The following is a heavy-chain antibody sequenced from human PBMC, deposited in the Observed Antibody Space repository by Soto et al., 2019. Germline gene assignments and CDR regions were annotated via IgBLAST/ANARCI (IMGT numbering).Heavy chain of an antibody. CDR1: GYTFTSYA. V-gene: IGHV1-3*01. CDR3: ARDAREYSSSWQNWFDP. J-gene: IGHJ5*02. D-gene: IGHD6-13*01. CDR2: INAGNGNT. Sequence: ASVKVSCKASGYTFTSYAMHWVRQAPGQRLEWMGWINAGNGNTKYSQKFQGRVTITRDTSASTAYMELSSLRSEDTAVYYCARDAREYSSSWQNWFDPWGQGXLVTVYS.